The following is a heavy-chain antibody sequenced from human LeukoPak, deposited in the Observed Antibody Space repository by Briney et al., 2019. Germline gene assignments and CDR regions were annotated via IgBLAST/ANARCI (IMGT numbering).Heavy chain of an antibody. V-gene: IGHV3-74*01. Sequence: GGSLRLSCAASGFTFSSYWMHWVRQAPGKGLVWVSGINSDGSSTTYADSVKGRFTISRDNAKNTLYLQMNSLRAEDTAMYYCAKGEGGDSGWYGDYWGQGTLVTVSS. D-gene: IGHD6-19*01. CDR3: AKGEGGDSGWYGDY. CDR2: INSDGSST. CDR1: GFTFSSYW. J-gene: IGHJ4*02.